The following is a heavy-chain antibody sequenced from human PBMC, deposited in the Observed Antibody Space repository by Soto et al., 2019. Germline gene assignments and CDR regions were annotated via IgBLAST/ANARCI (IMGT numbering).Heavy chain of an antibody. V-gene: IGHV3-74*01. CDR1: GFTFDYYW. D-gene: IGHD6-6*01. CDR3: ARGVPRAPDFDY. J-gene: IGHJ4*02. Sequence: PGGSLRLSCAASGFTFDYYWMHWVRQAPEKGLVWVSHINSDGSSTSYADSVKGRFTISRGNAKNTLYLQMNSLRAEDTAVYYCARGVPRAPDFDYWGQGTLVTVSS. CDR2: INSDGSST.